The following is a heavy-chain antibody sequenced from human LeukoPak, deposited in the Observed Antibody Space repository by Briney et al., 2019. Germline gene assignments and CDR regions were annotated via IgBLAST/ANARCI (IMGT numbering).Heavy chain of an antibody. CDR3: ARDYYDSSGQWYYFDY. J-gene: IGHJ4*02. D-gene: IGHD3-22*01. CDR1: GFTFSSYS. CDR2: ISSSSSYI. Sequence: SGGSLRLSCAASGFTFSSYSMNWVRQAPGKGLEWVSSISSSSSYIYYADSVKGRFTISRDNAKNSLYLQMNSLRAEDTAVYYCARDYYDSSGQWYYFDYWGQGTLVTVSS. V-gene: IGHV3-21*01.